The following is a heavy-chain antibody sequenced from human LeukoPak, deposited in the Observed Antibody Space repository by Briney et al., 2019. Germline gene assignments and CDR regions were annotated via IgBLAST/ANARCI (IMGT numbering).Heavy chain of an antibody. CDR3: ARARNYYDSSALFDY. D-gene: IGHD3-22*01. Sequence: SVKVSCKASGGTFSSYAISWVRQAPGQGLEWMGGIIPIFGTANYAQKFQGRVTITADESTSTAYMELSSLRSEDTAVYYCARARNYYDSSALFDYWGQGTLVTVSS. V-gene: IGHV1-69*13. CDR1: GGTFSSYA. CDR2: IIPIFGTA. J-gene: IGHJ4*02.